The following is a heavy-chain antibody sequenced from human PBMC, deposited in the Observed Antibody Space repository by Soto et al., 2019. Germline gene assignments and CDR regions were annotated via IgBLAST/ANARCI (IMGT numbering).Heavy chain of an antibody. CDR3: ARAIGPTLFDY. V-gene: IGHV3-13*04. D-gene: IGHD3-22*01. CDR1: GFTFSSYD. CDR2: IGTTGDT. Sequence: GGSLRLSCSASGFTFSSYDMHWVRQGTGKGLEWVSAIGTTGDTYYAGSVKGRFTISRENSKNSLYLQMNSLRAGDTAIYFCARAIGPTLFDYWGQGTLVTVSS. J-gene: IGHJ4*02.